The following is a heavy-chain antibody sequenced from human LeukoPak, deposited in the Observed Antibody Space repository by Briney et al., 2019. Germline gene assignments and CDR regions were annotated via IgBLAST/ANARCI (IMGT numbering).Heavy chain of an antibody. CDR2: IRYDGSTR. D-gene: IGHD6-19*01. J-gene: IGHJ4*02. V-gene: IGHV3-30*02. CDR3: AAVDSRVYLDC. CDR1: GFIFSDYG. Sequence: RRSLRLSRAPSGFIFSDYGMHWVRQAPGKGLEWVAFIRYDGSTRSYADSVKGRFTISRDYSKNTLDLQMSGLRVDNTPLYYCAAVDSRVYLDCWGQGTLVTVSS.